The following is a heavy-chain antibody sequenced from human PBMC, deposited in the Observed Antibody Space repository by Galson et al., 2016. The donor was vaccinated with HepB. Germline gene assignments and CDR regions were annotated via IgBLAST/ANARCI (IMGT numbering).Heavy chain of an antibody. V-gene: IGHV3-21*01. Sequence: SLRLSCAASGFTFSSYSMNWVRQAPGKGLEWVSSISSSSSYICYADSVKGRFTISRDNAKNSPYLQMNSLRAGDTAVYYCAAWLLSGSYFLGAFDIWGQGTMVTVSS. J-gene: IGHJ3*02. CDR3: AAWLLSGSYFLGAFDI. CDR2: ISSSSSYI. D-gene: IGHD1-26*01. CDR1: GFTFSSYS.